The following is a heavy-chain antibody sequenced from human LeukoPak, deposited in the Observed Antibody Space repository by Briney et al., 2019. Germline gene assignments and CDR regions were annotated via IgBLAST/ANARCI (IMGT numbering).Heavy chain of an antibody. Sequence: PGGSLRLSCAASGLTFSNYAMIWVRQTPGKGLEWVSAIGDSGANTYYADSVKGRFTISRDNSKNTLYLQMNSLRAEDTAIYSCARQVGPDYWGQGTLVTVSS. CDR1: GLTFSNYA. CDR3: ARQVGPDY. V-gene: IGHV3-23*01. D-gene: IGHD1-26*01. J-gene: IGHJ4*02. CDR2: IGDSGANT.